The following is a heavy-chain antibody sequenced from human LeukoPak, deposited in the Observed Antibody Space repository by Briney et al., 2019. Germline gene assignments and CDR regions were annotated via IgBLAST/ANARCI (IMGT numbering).Heavy chain of an antibody. V-gene: IGHV3-23*01. CDR3: AKDRVATERYYMDV. D-gene: IGHD6-13*01. CDR1: GFTFSTYV. J-gene: IGHJ6*03. Sequence: VGSLRLSCAASGFTFSTYVMSWVRQTPGKGLEWVSTISNSGGSTYNADSVKGRFTISRDNSKNTLYLQMNSLRAEETAVYYCAKDRVATERYYMDVWGKGTTVTISS. CDR2: ISNSGGST.